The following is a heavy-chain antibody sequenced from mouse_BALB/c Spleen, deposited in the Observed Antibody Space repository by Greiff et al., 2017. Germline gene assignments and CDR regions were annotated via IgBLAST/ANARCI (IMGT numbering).Heavy chain of an antibody. Sequence: EVHLQQSGPELVKPGASVKMSCKASGYTFTSYVMHWVKQKPGQGLEWIGYINPYNDGTKYNEKFKGKATLTSDKSSSTAYMELSSLTSEDSAVYYCARGGITTATDFDYWGQGTTLTVSS. J-gene: IGHJ2*01. CDR3: ARGGITTATDFDY. D-gene: IGHD1-2*01. CDR2: INPYNDGT. V-gene: IGHV1-14*01. CDR1: GYTFTSYV.